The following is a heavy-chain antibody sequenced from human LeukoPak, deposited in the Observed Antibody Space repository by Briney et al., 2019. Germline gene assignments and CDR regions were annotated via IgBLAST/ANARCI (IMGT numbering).Heavy chain of an antibody. V-gene: IGHV3-30*02. CDR1: GFTFSGYG. D-gene: IGHD4-11*01. Sequence: GGSLRLSCAASGFTFSGYGMHWVRQAPGKGLEWVAFIRYDGSNKYYADSVKGRFTISRDNSKNTLYLQMNSLRAEDTAVYYCAKDLTVTTSILHYWGQGTLVTVSS. CDR2: IRYDGSNK. CDR3: AKDLTVTTSILHY. J-gene: IGHJ4*02.